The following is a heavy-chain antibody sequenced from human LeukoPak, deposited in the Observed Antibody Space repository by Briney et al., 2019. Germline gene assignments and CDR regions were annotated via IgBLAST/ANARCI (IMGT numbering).Heavy chain of an antibody. V-gene: IGHV3-15*01. Sequence: GGSLRLSCAASGFTFSNAWMSWVRQAPGKGLEWVGRIKSKTDGGTTDYAAPVKGRFTISRDDSKNTLYLQMNSLKTEDTAVYYCTTDRSAMGIRTTTYYFDYWGQGTLVTVSS. CDR1: GFTFSNAW. CDR3: TTDRSAMGIRTTTYYFDY. D-gene: IGHD2-2*01. J-gene: IGHJ4*02. CDR2: IKSKTDGGTT.